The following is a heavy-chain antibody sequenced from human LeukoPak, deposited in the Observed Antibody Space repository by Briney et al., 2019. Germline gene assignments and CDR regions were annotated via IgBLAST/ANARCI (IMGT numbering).Heavy chain of an antibody. Sequence: GGSLRLSCAASGFTFSSYWMTWVRQAPGKGLEWVANIKQDGSEKYYVDSVKGRFTISRDNAENSLDLQMNSLRDEDTAVYYCARVQTAAGDYWGQGTLVTVSS. J-gene: IGHJ4*02. CDR3: ARVQTAAGDY. CDR2: IKQDGSEK. V-gene: IGHV3-7*01. D-gene: IGHD6-13*01. CDR1: GFTFSSYW.